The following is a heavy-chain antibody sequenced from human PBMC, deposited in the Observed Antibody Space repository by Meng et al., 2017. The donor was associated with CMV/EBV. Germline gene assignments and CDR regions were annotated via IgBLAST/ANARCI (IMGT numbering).Heavy chain of an antibody. J-gene: IGHJ4*02. D-gene: IGHD2-8*01. V-gene: IGHV3-30*04. CDR1: FTFRSYA. CDR2: ISYDGSNK. CDR3: ARDGGYCTNGVCYTPDY. Sequence: FTFRSYAMHWVRQAPGKELEWVAVISYDGSNKYYADSVKGRFTISRDNSKNTLYLQMNSLRAEDTAVYYCARDGGYCTNGVCYTPDYWGQGTLVTVSS.